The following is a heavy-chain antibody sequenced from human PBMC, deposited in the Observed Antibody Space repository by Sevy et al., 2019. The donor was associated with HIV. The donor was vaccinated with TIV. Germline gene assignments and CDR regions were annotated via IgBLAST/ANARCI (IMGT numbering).Heavy chain of an antibody. J-gene: IGHJ4*02. CDR2: FDPEDGET. Sequence: ASVKVSCKVSGKKVTQLAMHWVRQAPGKGLEWMATFDPEDGETFYAQNFQGRVTMTEDTSRDTAYMELSSLRSEDAAVYYCATTMDYYESSGSPFDDWGQGTLVTVSS. D-gene: IGHD3-22*01. V-gene: IGHV1-24*01. CDR1: GKKVTQLA. CDR3: ATTMDYYESSGSPFDD.